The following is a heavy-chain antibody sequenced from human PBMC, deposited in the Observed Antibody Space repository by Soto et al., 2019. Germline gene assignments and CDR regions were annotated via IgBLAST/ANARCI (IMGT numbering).Heavy chain of an antibody. CDR3: TRTDYYYDSGSYYPFDY. CDR2: IRTKVYGGTT. D-gene: IGHD3-10*01. Sequence: SLRLSCTGSGFTFGDLAMTWVRQAPGKGLEWVGFIRTKVYGGTTEYAASVKGRFIISRDDSKSIAYLRMNSLKTEDTAVYYCTRTDYYYDSGSYYPFDYWGQGTLVTVYS. CDR1: GFTFGDLA. V-gene: IGHV3-49*04. J-gene: IGHJ4*02.